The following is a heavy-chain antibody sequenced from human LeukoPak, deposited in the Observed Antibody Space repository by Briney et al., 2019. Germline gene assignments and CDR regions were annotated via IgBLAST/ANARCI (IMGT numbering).Heavy chain of an antibody. CDR3: ARSFWSGYYIPPPFDY. CDR2: IYYSGST. V-gene: IGHV4-31*03. CDR1: GGSISSGGYY. J-gene: IGHJ4*02. D-gene: IGHD3-3*01. Sequence: SQTLSLTCTVSGGSISSGGYYWSWIRQHPGKGLEWIGCIYYSGSTYYNPSLKSRVTISVDTSKNQFSLKLSSVTAADTAVYYCARSFWSGYYIPPPFDYWGQGTLVTVSS.